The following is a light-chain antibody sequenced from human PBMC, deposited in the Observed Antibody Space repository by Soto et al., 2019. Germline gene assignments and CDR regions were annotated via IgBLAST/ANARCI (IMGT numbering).Light chain of an antibody. V-gene: IGLV2-23*01. J-gene: IGLJ3*02. CDR3: CSYAGSTTLV. Sequence: QSVLTQPASVSGSPGQSITISCTGTSSGVGSWNLVSWYQRHPGKAPKLMIYEGSKRPSGVSNRFSGSKSGNTASLTISGLQAEDEADYYCCSYAGSTTLVFGGGTKLTVL. CDR2: EGS. CDR1: SSGVGSWNL.